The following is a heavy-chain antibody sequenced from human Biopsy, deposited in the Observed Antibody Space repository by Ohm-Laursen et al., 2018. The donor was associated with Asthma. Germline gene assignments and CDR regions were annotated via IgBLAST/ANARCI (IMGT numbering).Heavy chain of an antibody. CDR2: IDWEEDK. Sequence: TQTLTLTPSFSGFPLSSSGANVNWIRQPPGKALEWLARIDWEEDKFYSTSLRTRLTISKGSSEDQVVLTMTNMGPVDTATYYCTRHNDYWGPGILVTVSS. CDR1: GFPLSSSGAN. CDR3: TRHNDY. V-gene: IGHV2-70*04. J-gene: IGHJ4*02. D-gene: IGHD1-14*01.